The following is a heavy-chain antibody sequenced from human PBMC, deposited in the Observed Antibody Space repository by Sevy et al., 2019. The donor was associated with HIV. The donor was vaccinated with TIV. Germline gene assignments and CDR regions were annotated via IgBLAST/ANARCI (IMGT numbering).Heavy chain of an antibody. D-gene: IGHD2-8*01. CDR3: ARHGDTVHGWFDP. J-gene: IGHJ5*02. Sequence: SETLSLTCTVSGGSISSSSYYWGWIRQPPGKGLEWIGSIYYSGSTYYNPSLKSRVTISVDTSKNQFSLKLSSVTAADTAVYYCARHGDTVHGWFDPWGQGTLVTVSS. CDR1: GGSISSSSYY. CDR2: IYYSGST. V-gene: IGHV4-39*01.